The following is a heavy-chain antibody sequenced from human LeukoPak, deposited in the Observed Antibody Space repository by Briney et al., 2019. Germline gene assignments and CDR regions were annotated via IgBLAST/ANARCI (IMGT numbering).Heavy chain of an antibody. J-gene: IGHJ4*02. V-gene: IGHV3-23*01. CDR2: ISGAGTVT. CDR3: AKGSTTVGFDS. CDR1: GFTFSDYA. Sequence: GGSLRLSCAATGFTFSDYAMNWVRQAPGKGLDWVSGISGAGTVTYYADSVKGRFTISRDNSKNTLFLQMNSLRAEDTAVYYCAKGSTTVGFDSWGQGTLVTVSS. D-gene: IGHD4-17*01.